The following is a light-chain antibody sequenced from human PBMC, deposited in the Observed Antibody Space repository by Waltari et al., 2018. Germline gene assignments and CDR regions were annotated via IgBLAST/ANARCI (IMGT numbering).Light chain of an antibody. CDR3: QQYYSSLRT. Sequence: DIVMTQSPDSLAVSLGERATINCKSSQSVLYSSNNKNYLAWYQQKPGQPPKLLIYLASTRESGVPDLFSGSGSGTDFTLTIGSLQAEDVAVYYCQQYYSSLRTFGQGTKLEIK. CDR2: LAS. J-gene: IGKJ2*01. V-gene: IGKV4-1*01. CDR1: QSVLYSSNNKNY.